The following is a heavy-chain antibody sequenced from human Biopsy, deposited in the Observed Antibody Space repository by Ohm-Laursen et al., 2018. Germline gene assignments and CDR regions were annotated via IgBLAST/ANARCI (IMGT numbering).Heavy chain of an antibody. CDR2: INHSGRT. CDR1: GKSFNGYY. V-gene: IGHV4-34*01. J-gene: IGHJ6*02. D-gene: IGHD3-22*01. Sequence: GTLSLTCVVYGKSFNGYYWSWIRQTPGKGLEWIGEINHSGRTNYNPSLKSRVTISVDTSKNQFSLKVRSVTAADTAVYYCVRGVDYYDPYHYYALDVWGQGTTATVSS. CDR3: VRGVDYYDPYHYYALDV.